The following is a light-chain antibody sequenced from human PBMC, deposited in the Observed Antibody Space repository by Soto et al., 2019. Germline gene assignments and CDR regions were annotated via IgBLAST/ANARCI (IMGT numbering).Light chain of an antibody. V-gene: IGKV4-1*01. CDR2: WAS. CDR3: QQYYGTPPYT. Sequence: DIVMTQSPDSLAVSLVVRATISCKCSHSLLFGANNKNYLAWYQQKAGQPPKLLIYWASTRESGVPDRFSGSGSGTDFTLTISSLQAEDVAVYYCQQYYGTPPYTFGQGTKVDIK. J-gene: IGKJ2*01. CDR1: HSLLFGANNKNY.